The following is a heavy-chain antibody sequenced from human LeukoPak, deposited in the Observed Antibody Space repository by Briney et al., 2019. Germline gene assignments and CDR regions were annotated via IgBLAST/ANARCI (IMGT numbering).Heavy chain of an antibody. Sequence: SETLSLTCTVSGDSISSSSYYWGWISHPPGKGLGWIGSIYYSVSTYYNPSLKSRVTISVDTSKNQFSLKLSSVTAADTAVYYCARSRTGTTRFLDYWGQGTLVTVSS. V-gene: IGHV4-39*01. CDR2: IYYSVST. D-gene: IGHD1-1*01. CDR1: GDSISSSSYY. CDR3: ARSRTGTTRFLDY. J-gene: IGHJ4*02.